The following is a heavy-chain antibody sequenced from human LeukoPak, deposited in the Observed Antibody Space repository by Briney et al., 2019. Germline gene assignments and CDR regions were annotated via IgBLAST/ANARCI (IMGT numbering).Heavy chain of an antibody. Sequence: GGSLILSCAASGFTFSSYSMNWVRQAPGKGLEWVSYISSSSSTIYYADSVKGRFTISRDNAKNSLYLQMNSLRAEDTAVYYCARDLDYDFWSGYYPYWGQGTLVTVSS. V-gene: IGHV3-48*01. D-gene: IGHD3-3*01. J-gene: IGHJ4*02. CDR3: ARDLDYDFWSGYYPY. CDR2: ISSSSSTI. CDR1: GFTFSSYS.